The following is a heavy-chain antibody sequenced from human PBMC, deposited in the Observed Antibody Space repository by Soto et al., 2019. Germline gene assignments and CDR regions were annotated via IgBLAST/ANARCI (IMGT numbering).Heavy chain of an antibody. CDR2: MSGTGGST. D-gene: IGHD6-19*01. Sequence: EVQLLESGGGLVQPGRSLRLSCAASGFTFSSYAMNWVRQAPGKGLEWVSAMSGTGGSTYYADSVMGRFTISRDNSKNTLYLQMNSLRVEATAVFYFAKAGFSSGWSPSYFDYWGQGTLVSVSS. J-gene: IGHJ4*02. V-gene: IGHV3-23*01. CDR1: GFTFSSYA. CDR3: AKAGFSSGWSPSYFDY.